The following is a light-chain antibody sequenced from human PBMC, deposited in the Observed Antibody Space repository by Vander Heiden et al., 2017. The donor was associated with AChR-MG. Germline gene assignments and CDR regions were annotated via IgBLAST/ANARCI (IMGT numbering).Light chain of an antibody. J-gene: IGKJ4*01. CDR2: NAS. CDR3: QQYTNCPLT. V-gene: IGKV3-11*01. Sequence: DIVFTQPPATLSLSPGERATLSCRASQSVSTYLAWYQQKPGQAPRLLIYNASNRATGVPARFTGSGSGTDFTLTISSLEPEDFAVYHCQQYTNCPLTFGGGTKVEIK. CDR1: QSVSTY.